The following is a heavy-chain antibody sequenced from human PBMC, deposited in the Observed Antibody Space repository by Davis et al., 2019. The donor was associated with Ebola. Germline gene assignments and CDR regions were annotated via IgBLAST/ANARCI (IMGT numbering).Heavy chain of an antibody. D-gene: IGHD3-10*01. Sequence: PSETLSLTCDIYGGSLSAYYWTWIRQSPGKGLEWIGETNHRGRTNYKSSLQSRVTISVDRSRSQFSLKLTSVTAADTAVYYCARMRCSLESCYKLYFDFWGQGALVTVSS. CDR2: TNHRGRT. CDR1: GGSLSAYY. V-gene: IGHV4-34*01. CDR3: ARMRCSLESCYKLYFDF. J-gene: IGHJ4*02.